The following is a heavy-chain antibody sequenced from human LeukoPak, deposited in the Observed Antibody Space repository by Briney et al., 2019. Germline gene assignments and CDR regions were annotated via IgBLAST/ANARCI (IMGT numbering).Heavy chain of an antibody. CDR1: GLTFSNYC. CDR2: IKKDGSEK. J-gene: IGHJ4*02. D-gene: IGHD2-8*01. Sequence: LTGGSLRLSCVVSGLTFSNYCMTWVRQAPGKGLEWVANIKKDGSEKFYVDSVKGRFTISRDNAKSSLYLQMDSLRGEDTAVYYCTRGGASTSYYWFYWGQGTLVTVSS. CDR3: TRGGASTSYYWFY. V-gene: IGHV3-7*03.